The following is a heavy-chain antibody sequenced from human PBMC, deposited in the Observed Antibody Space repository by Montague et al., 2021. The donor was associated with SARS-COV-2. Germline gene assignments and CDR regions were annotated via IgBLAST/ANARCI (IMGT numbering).Heavy chain of an antibody. J-gene: IGHJ4*02. Sequence: SETLSLTCTASSGSLSGYYWNWIRQTPGKGLEWIGFTHYSGTTKYNPSLKSRLNMSLDTSKNQFSLTLNSVTAADTAIYYCARGTAYDHVYYWGQGAPGTVCS. CDR2: THYSGTT. CDR1: SGSLSGYY. D-gene: IGHD2-8*02. CDR3: ARGTAYDHVYY. V-gene: IGHV4-59*12.